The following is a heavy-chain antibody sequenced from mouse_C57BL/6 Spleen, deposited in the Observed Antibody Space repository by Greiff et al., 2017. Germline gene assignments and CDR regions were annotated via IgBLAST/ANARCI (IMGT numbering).Heavy chain of an antibody. V-gene: IGHV14-3*01. CDR3: ARRTLVEGYLYFFV. Sequence: VNVKQSVAELVRPGASVKLSCTASGFNIQNTYMRWVKQRPEQGLEWIGRIDPANGNPKYDPKLQGKATISTDSSTITANMQLSSLTSEDTAIYYCARRTLVEGYLYFFVGGTGSADTVST. CDR1: GFNIQNTY. D-gene: IGHD1-1*02. CDR2: IDPANGNP. J-gene: IGHJ1*03.